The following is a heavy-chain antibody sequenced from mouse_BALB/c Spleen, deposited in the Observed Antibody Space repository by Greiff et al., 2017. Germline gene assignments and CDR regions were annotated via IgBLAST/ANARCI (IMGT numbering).Heavy chain of an antibody. CDR2: ISSGGSYT. CDR1: GFTFSSYT. J-gene: IGHJ2*01. Sequence: EVKLVESGGGLVKPGGSLKLPCAASGFTFSSYTMSWVRQTPEKRLEWVATISSGGSYTYYPDSVKGRFTISRDNAKNTLYLQMSSLKSEDTAMYYCTRDRRPYYFDYWGQGTTLTVSS. V-gene: IGHV5-6-4*01. CDR3: TRDRRPYYFDY.